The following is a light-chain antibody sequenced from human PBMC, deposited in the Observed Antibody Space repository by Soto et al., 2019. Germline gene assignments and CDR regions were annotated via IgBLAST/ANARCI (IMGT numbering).Light chain of an antibody. CDR1: QSVSRK. Sequence: EIVMTQSPATLSVSPGERATLSCRASQSVSRKLAWYQQKPGQAPRLLIYGASTRATGIPARFTGSGSGTEFALTISSLQSGDCGVYDCQQNGRSPTFGPGTKVEVK. CDR3: QQNGRSPT. J-gene: IGKJ3*01. V-gene: IGKV3-15*01. CDR2: GAS.